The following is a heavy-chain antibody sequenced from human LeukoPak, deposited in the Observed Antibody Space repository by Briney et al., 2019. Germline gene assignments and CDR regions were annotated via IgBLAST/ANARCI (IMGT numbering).Heavy chain of an antibody. CDR1: GFTFSSYD. V-gene: IGHV3-13*01. CDR3: ARGLTYCGGDCHHAFDI. CDR2: IGTAGDT. J-gene: IGHJ3*02. Sequence: GESLRLSCAASGFTFSSYDMHWVRQATGKGLEWVSAIGTAGDTYYPGSVKGRFTISRENAKNSLYLQMNSLRAEDTAVYYCARGLTYCGGDCHHAFDIWGQGTMVTVS. D-gene: IGHD2-21*02.